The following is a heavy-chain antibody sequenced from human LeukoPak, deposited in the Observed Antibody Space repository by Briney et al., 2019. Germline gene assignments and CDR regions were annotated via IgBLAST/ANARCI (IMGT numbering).Heavy chain of an antibody. J-gene: IGHJ6*04. CDR3: ASTYGSGTYLGIDV. Sequence: ASVKVSCKASGYTFTGYYMHWVRQAPGQGLEWMGWINPNSGGTNYAQKFQGRVTMTRDTSIRTAYMELSRLRSDDTAVYYCASTYGSGTYLGIDVWGKGTTVTVSS. CDR2: INPNSGGT. V-gene: IGHV1-2*02. D-gene: IGHD3-10*01. CDR1: GYTFTGYY.